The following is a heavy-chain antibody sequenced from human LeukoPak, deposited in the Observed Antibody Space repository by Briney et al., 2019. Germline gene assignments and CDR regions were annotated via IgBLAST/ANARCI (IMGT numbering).Heavy chain of an antibody. J-gene: IGHJ3*02. CDR3: AKDGGDDSSGYDAFDI. Sequence: GGSLRLSCAASGFTFSSYAMSWVRQAPGKGLDWVSAISVSGGSTYYADSVKGRFTISRDNSKNTLYLQMNSLRAEDTAVYYCAKDGGDDSSGYDAFDIWGQGTMVTVSS. CDR2: ISVSGGST. CDR1: GFTFSSYA. D-gene: IGHD3-22*01. V-gene: IGHV3-23*01.